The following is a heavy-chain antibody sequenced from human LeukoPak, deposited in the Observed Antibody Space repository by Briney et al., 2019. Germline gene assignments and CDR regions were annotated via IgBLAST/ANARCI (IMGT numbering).Heavy chain of an antibody. D-gene: IGHD2-21*02. CDR2: IWYVGSNK. CDR1: GFTFSSYG. CDR3: ARDHLAYCGGDCPISDY. Sequence: GGSLRLSCAASGFTFSSYGMHWVRQAPGKGLEWVAVIWYVGSNKYYADSVKGRFTISRDNSKNTLYLQMNSLRAEDTAVYYCARDHLAYCGGDCPISDYWGQGTLVTVSS. J-gene: IGHJ4*02. V-gene: IGHV3-33*01.